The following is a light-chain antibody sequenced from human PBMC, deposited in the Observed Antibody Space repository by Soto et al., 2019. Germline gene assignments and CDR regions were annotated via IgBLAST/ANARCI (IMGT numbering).Light chain of an antibody. CDR3: LQYKAYST. CDR1: QSVSNW. CDR2: DVS. J-gene: IGKJ1*01. V-gene: IGKV1-5*01. Sequence: DIPMTQSPSTLSASVGDRVTLTCRASQSVSNWLAWYQQKPGKAPKLLIYDVSSLKSGVPSRFSVSGSGTEFALTISSLHPDEFATYYCLQYKAYSTFGQGTKVEIK.